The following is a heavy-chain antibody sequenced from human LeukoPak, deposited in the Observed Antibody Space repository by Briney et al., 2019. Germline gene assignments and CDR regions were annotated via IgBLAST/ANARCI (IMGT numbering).Heavy chain of an antibody. V-gene: IGHV3-7*03. CDR3: ATSTAAAGTD. CDR1: GFTFSNLW. D-gene: IGHD6-13*01. CDR2: IKQDESER. J-gene: IGHJ4*02. Sequence: PGGSLRLSCAASGFTFSNLWMSWVRQAPGKGLKWVANIKQDESERYYVDSVKGRFTIPRDNAQNSLYLQMNSLRAEDTAIYYCATSTAAAGTDWGQGALVTVSS.